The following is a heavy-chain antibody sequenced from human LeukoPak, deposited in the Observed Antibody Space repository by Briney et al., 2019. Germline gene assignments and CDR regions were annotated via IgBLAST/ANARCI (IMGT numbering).Heavy chain of an antibody. Sequence: GGSLRLSCAASGFTFSSHAMSWVRQAPGKGLEWGSSISHGGAGAYYADSVKGRFTISRDNSKNTLYLQMNSLRAEDTAVYYCAKDSAVRQQLVFYFDYWGQGTLVTVSS. CDR2: ISHGGAGA. J-gene: IGHJ4*02. CDR3: AKDSAVRQQLVFYFDY. D-gene: IGHD6-13*01. CDR1: GFTFSSHA. V-gene: IGHV3-23*01.